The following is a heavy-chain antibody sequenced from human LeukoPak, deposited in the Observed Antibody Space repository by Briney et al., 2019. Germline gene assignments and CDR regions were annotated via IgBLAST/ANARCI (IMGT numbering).Heavy chain of an antibody. CDR3: ARDRKCSGGSCYRSYYYYYMDV. V-gene: IGHV4-39*07. D-gene: IGHD2-15*01. CDR1: GGSISSSSYY. J-gene: IGHJ6*03. CDR2: IYYSGST. Sequence: SETLSLTCTVSGGSISSSSYYWGWIRQPPGKGLEWIGTIYYSGSTYYNPSLKSRVTISVDTSKNQFSLKLSSVTAADTAVYYCARDRKCSGGSCYRSYYYYYMDVWGKGTTVTVSS.